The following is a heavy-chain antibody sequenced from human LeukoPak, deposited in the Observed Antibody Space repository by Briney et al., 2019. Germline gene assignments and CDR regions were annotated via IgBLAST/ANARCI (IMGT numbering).Heavy chain of an antibody. J-gene: IGHJ6*02. CDR2: IYWNDDK. D-gene: IGHD3-3*01. Sequence: SGPTLVNPTQTLTLTCTFSGFSLSTSGVGVGWIRQPPGKALEWLALIYWNDDKRYSPSLKSRLTITKDTSKNQVVLTMTNMDPVDTATYYCALAGGYYDFWSGYLYYYYGMDVWGQGTTVTVSS. CDR3: ALAGGYYDFWSGYLYYYYGMDV. V-gene: IGHV2-5*01. CDR1: GFSLSTSGVG.